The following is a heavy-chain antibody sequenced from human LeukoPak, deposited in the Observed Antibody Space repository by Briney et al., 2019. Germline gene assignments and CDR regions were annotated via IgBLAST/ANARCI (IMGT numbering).Heavy chain of an antibody. V-gene: IGHV4-39*01. J-gene: IGHJ5*02. Sequence: SETLSLTCTVSGGSISSSSYYWGWIRQPPGKGLEWIGSIYYSGSTYYNPSLKSRVTISVDTSKNQFSLKLSSVTTADTAVYYCASKDRNWFDPWGQGTLVTVSS. CDR2: IYYSGST. CDR3: ASKDRNWFDP. D-gene: IGHD1-14*01. CDR1: GGSISSSSYY.